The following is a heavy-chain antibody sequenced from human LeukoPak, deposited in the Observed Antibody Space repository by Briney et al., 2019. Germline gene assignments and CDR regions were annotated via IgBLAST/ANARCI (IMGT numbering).Heavy chain of an antibody. CDR2: IYYSGGT. J-gene: IGHJ5*02. Sequence: SETLSLTCTVSGGSISSYYWSWIRQPPGKGLEWIGYIYYSGGTNYNPSLKSRVTISVDTSKNQFSLKLSSVTAADTAVYYCARVRAAAGTLLDPWGQGTLVTVSS. CDR3: ARVRAAAGTLLDP. V-gene: IGHV4-59*01. D-gene: IGHD6-13*01. CDR1: GGSISSYY.